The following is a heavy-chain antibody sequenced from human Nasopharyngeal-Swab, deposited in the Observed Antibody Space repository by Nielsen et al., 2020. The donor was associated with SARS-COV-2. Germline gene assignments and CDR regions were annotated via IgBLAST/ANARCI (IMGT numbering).Heavy chain of an antibody. D-gene: IGHD3-10*01. CDR3: ARERSGSYWYYYYYGMDV. CDR2: IKQDGSEK. V-gene: IGHV3-7*01. J-gene: IGHJ6*02. Sequence: GGSLRLSCAASGFTFSSYWMSWVRQAPGKGPEWVANIKQDGSEKYYVDSVKGRFTISRDNAKNSLYLQMNSLRAEDTAVYYCARERSGSYWYYYYYGMDVWGQGTTVTVSS. CDR1: GFTFSSYW.